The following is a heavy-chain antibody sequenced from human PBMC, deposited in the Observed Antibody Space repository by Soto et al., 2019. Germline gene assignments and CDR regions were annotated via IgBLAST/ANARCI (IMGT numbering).Heavy chain of an antibody. V-gene: IGHV4-31*03. J-gene: IGHJ5*02. CDR1: GGSISSGGYY. D-gene: IGHD3-10*01. CDR3: ARGVTTIPRPNRWFDP. CDR2: IYYSGST. Sequence: SETLSLTCTVSGGSISSGGYYWSWIRQHPGKGLEWIGYIYYSGSTYYNPSLKSRVTISVDTSKNQFSLKLSSVTAADTAVYYCARGVTTIPRPNRWFDPWGQGTLVTVSS.